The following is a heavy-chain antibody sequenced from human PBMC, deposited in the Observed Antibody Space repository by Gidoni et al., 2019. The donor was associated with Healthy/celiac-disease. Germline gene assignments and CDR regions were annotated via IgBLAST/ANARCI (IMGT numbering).Heavy chain of an antibody. CDR2: ISLNSGSI. CDR3: AKGMGELLKHGYFDL. CDR1: GFTFDDYA. J-gene: IGHJ2*01. V-gene: IGHV3-9*01. D-gene: IGHD1-26*01. Sequence: EVQLVESGGGLVQPGRSLRLSCAASGFTFDDYAMHWVRQAPGKGLELVSGISLNSGSIGYADSVKGRFTISRDNAKNSLYLQMNSLRAEDTALYYCAKGMGELLKHGYFDLWGRGTLVTVSS.